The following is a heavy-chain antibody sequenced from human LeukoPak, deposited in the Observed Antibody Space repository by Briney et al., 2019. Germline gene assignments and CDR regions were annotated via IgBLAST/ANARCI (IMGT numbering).Heavy chain of an antibody. Sequence: GGSLRLSCAASGFTFSSYGMHWVRQAPGKGLEWVAVISYDGSNKYYADSVKGRFTISRDNSKNTLYLQMNSLRAEDTAVYYCARGGSLRFLEVWGQGTLVTVSS. D-gene: IGHD3-3*01. V-gene: IGHV3-30*03. CDR1: GFTFSSYG. CDR2: ISYDGSNK. CDR3: ARGGSLRFLEV. J-gene: IGHJ4*02.